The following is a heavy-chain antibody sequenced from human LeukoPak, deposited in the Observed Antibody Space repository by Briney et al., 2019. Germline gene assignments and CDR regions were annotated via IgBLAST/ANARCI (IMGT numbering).Heavy chain of an antibody. D-gene: IGHD3-10*01. V-gene: IGHV4-39*01. CDR2: IYYSGSA. CDR1: GGSISSSGYY. Sequence: SETLSLTCTVSGGSISSSGYYWGWIRQPPGKGLEWIGTIYYSGSAYYNPSLNSRVTISVDTSKNQFSLKLSSVTAADTAVYYCARTGNAAVPPYFDYRGQGALVTVSS. J-gene: IGHJ4*02. CDR3: ARTGNAAVPPYFDY.